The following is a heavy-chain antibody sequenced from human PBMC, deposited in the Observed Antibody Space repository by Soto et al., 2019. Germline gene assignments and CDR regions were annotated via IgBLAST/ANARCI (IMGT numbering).Heavy chain of an antibody. J-gene: IGHJ4*02. CDR2: ITGSGGTT. D-gene: IGHD1-1*01. CDR3: AKGVQESTSYIAH. Sequence: EVQLLESGGGLVRPGGSLRLSCAASGFTFSSYAMAWVRQAPGKGLEWVSSITGSGGTTYLSDSVKGRFTIPRDNSRNTLSLQITTLRAEDTPLYYWAKGVQESTSYIAHWGKGTLVTV. CDR1: GFTFSSYA. V-gene: IGHV3-23*01.